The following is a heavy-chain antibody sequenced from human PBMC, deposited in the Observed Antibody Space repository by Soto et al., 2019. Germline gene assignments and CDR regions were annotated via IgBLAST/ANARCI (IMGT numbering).Heavy chain of an antibody. CDR1: GGSISSSNYY. J-gene: IGHJ6*02. V-gene: IGHV4-39*01. Sequence: PSETLSLTCTVSGGSISSSNYYWGWIRQPPGKGLEWIGNIFYSGSTYYSPSLKSRVTISVDTSKNQFSLKLSSVTAADAAVYYCARHVGQQLRYYYCGMDVWGQGATVTVSS. D-gene: IGHD6-13*01. CDR3: ARHVGQQLRYYYCGMDV. CDR2: IFYSGST.